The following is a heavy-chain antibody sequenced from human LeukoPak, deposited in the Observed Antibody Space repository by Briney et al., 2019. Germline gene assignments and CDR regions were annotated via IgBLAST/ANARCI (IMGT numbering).Heavy chain of an antibody. CDR1: GFTFSSYA. V-gene: IGHV3-23*01. Sequence: GGSLRLSCTVAGFTFSSYALNWVRQAPGKGLEWVSVITGSGDHTHYADSVKGRFTISRDNSKNTLYLQMNSLRAEDTALYYCAKEPTGYLDYWGQGTLVTVSS. D-gene: IGHD2-8*02. CDR2: ITGSGDHT. CDR3: AKEPTGYLDY. J-gene: IGHJ4*02.